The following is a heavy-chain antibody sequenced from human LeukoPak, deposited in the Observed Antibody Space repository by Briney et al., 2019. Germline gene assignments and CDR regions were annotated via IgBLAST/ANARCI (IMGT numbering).Heavy chain of an antibody. Sequence: GGSLRLSCTASGFTFSSYGMHWVRQAPGKGLEWVVFISYDGSNKSYADSVKGRFTISRDNSKNTLYLQMNSLRAEDTAVYYCAKDLRRAVAGSIDYWAREPWSPSPQ. CDR3: AKDLRRAVAGSIDY. CDR2: ISYDGSNK. CDR1: GFTFSSYG. J-gene: IGHJ4*02. D-gene: IGHD6-19*01. V-gene: IGHV3-30*18.